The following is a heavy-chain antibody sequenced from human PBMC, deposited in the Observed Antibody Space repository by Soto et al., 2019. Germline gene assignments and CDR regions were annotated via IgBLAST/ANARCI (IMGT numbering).Heavy chain of an antibody. V-gene: IGHV4-39*01. Sequence: SEPLSLTCTVSGGSVIRPNSYWGWIRRAPGKELEWLGNIYYSRSTYYIPSLESRLTISADTSKHQFSLRLTSVTAADTAVYYCERGACTGGAGEGDVYVWARRTAVPVSS. CDR3: ERGACTGGAGEGDVYV. D-gene: IGHD2-8*02. J-gene: IGHJ6*02. CDR2: IYYSRST. CDR1: GGSVIRPNSY.